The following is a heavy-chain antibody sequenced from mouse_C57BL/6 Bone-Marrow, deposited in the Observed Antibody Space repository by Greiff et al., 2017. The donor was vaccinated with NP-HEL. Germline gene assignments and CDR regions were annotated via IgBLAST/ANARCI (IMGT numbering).Heavy chain of an antibody. J-gene: IGHJ4*01. CDR1: GFTFSDFY. CDR2: SRNKANDYTT. Sequence: EVMLVESGGGLVQSGRSLRLSCATSGFTFSDFYMEWVRQAPGKGLEWIAASRNKANDYTTEYSASVEGRFIVSRDTSQSILYLQMNALRAEDTAIYYCARDSYAMDYWGQGTSVTVSS. CDR3: ARDSYAMDY. V-gene: IGHV7-1*01.